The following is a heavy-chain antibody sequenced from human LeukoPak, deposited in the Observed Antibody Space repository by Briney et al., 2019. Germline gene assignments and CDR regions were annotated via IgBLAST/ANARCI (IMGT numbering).Heavy chain of an antibody. Sequence: GGSLRLSCAASGSTFSTDAMHWVRQAPGKGLEWVSVIYNDGNTYYADSVKGRFSISGDNSKNTLYLQMNNLRAEDTAVYYCARMSKRYSIWYWGQGTLVTVSS. D-gene: IGHD2-15*01. CDR3: ARMSKRYSIWY. J-gene: IGHJ4*02. V-gene: IGHV3-53*01. CDR1: GSTFSTDA. CDR2: IYNDGNT.